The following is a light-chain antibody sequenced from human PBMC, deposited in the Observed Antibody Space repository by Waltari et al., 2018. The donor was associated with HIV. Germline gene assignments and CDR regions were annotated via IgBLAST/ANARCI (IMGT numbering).Light chain of an antibody. CDR3: CSYAGSSSYV. CDR2: EGS. CDR1: SSDVGSYNL. Sequence: QSALTQPASVSGSPGQSITISCTGTSSDVGSYNLVYWYQPHPRKAPKRVLYEGSKRPSGVSKRFSCSKSGNTASLTISGLQAEDEADYYCCSYAGSSSYVFGTGTKVTVL. V-gene: IGLV2-23*01. J-gene: IGLJ1*01.